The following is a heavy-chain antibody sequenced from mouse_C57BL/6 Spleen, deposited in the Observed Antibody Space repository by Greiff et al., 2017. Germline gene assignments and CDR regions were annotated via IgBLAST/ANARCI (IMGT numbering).Heavy chain of an antibody. J-gene: IGHJ1*03. CDR1: GFTFSSYA. Sequence: EVQVVESGGGLVKPGGSLKLSCAASGFTFSSYAMSWVRQTPEKRLEWVATISDGGSYTYYPDNVKGRFTISRDNAKNNLYLQMSHLKSEDTSMYYCAREFSGWYFDVWGTGTTVTVSS. V-gene: IGHV5-4*01. CDR2: ISDGGSYT. CDR3: AREFSGWYFDV.